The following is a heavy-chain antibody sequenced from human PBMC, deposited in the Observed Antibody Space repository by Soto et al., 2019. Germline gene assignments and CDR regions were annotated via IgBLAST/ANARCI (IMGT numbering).Heavy chain of an antibody. CDR1: GYTFTNYA. V-gene: IGHV1-3*01. CDR3: ARSCGSCGNYYYAMDL. J-gene: IGHJ6*02. CDR2: INAGNGNT. Sequence: GASVKVSCKASGYTFTNYAMHWVRQPLGQRLEWMGWINAGNGNTIYSQKFQGRVTITRDTSSNTAYLQLSSLGSEDTTVYYCARSCGSCGNYYYAMDLWGQGXTVTV. D-gene: IGHD3-10*01.